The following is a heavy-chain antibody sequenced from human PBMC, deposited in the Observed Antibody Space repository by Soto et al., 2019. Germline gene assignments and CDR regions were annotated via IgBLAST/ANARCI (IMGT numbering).Heavy chain of an antibody. J-gene: IGHJ5*02. CDR3: ARGGSCSSTSCYSRRDNWFDP. CDR2: IYHSGST. CDR1: SGSISSSNW. V-gene: IGHV4-4*02. D-gene: IGHD2-2*01. Sequence: PSETLSLTCAVSSGSISSSNWWSWVRQPPGKGLEWIGEIYHSGSTNYNPSLKSRVTISVDKSKNQFSLKLSSVTAADTAVYYCARGGSCSSTSCYSRRDNWFDPWGQGTLVTVSS.